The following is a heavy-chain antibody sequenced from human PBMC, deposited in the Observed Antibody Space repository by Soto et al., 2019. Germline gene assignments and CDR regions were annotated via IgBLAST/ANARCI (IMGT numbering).Heavy chain of an antibody. CDR3: ARALGYCSGGSCQHSDSASDI. Sequence: SETLSLTCSVYDGTFSGFYWSCIRQPPGKGLEWIGEINHSGSTNYNPSLKSRVTISVDTSKNQFSLKPSSVTAADTAVYYCARALGYCSGGSCQHSDSASDIWGQGTMVTVSS. CDR1: DGTFSGFY. V-gene: IGHV4-34*01. J-gene: IGHJ3*02. CDR2: INHSGST. D-gene: IGHD2-15*01.